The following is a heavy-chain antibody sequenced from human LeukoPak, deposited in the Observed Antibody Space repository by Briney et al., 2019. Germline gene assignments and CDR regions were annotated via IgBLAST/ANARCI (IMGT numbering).Heavy chain of an antibody. CDR2: IDLNTGDT. CDR3: ARDAPHPRFDY. Sequence: ASVKVSCKASGYTFIDYWIHWVRQAPGQGLEWMGRIDLNTGDTTSAQKFQGRVTMTRDTSISTVYLDLSGLGSDDTAVYYCARDAPHPRFDYWGQGTLLTVSS. CDR1: GYTFIDYW. J-gene: IGHJ4*02. V-gene: IGHV1-2*02.